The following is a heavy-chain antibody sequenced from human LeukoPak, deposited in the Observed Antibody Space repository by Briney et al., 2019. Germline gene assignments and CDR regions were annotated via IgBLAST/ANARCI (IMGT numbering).Heavy chain of an antibody. CDR3: ARRSDDYDSSAYYH. CDR2: VNPNSGNT. D-gene: IGHD3-22*01. Sequence: GASVKVSCKTSGYTFTSYDSNWVRQATGQGLEWMGWVNPNSGNTGYAQKFQGRVTMTMDPSISTAYMELSSLRSEDTAVYYCARRSDDYDSSAYYHWGQGTLVTVSS. J-gene: IGHJ4*02. CDR1: GYTFTSYD. V-gene: IGHV1-8*01.